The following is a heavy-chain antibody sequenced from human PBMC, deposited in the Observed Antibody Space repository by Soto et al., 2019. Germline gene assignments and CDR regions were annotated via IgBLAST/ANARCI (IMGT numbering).Heavy chain of an antibody. CDR3: ARDLGLYYYDSSGEMDGMDV. Sequence: EVQLVESGGGLVQPGGSLRLSCAASGFTFSSYWMHWVRQAPGKGLVWVSRINSDGSSTSYADSVKGRFTISRDNAKNTLYLQMNSLRAEDTAVYYCARDLGLYYYDSSGEMDGMDVWGQGTTVTVSS. V-gene: IGHV3-74*01. D-gene: IGHD3-22*01. CDR1: GFTFSSYW. CDR2: INSDGSST. J-gene: IGHJ6*02.